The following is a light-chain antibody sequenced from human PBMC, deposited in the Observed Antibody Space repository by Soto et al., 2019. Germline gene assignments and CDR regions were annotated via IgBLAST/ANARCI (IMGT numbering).Light chain of an antibody. Sequence: ESVLTQSPGTLSLSPGERDTLSCRASQSVSSTYLAWDQQKPGQAPRLLIYGASNRATGIPDRFSGSGSGNDCTLTIIRLEPEDFAVYYWQQSAQSRYTFGQGTNQEI. CDR1: QSVSSTY. CDR3: QQSAQSRYT. V-gene: IGKV3-20*01. CDR2: GAS. J-gene: IGKJ2*01.